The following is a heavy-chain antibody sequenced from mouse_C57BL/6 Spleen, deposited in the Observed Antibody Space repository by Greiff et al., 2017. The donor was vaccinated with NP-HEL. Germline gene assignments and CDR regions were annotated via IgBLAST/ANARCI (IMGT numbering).Heavy chain of an antibody. CDR3: ARDYGRGFDY. CDR2: IYPSDSET. D-gene: IGHD1-1*01. Sequence: VKLQQPGAELVRPGSSVKLSCKASGYTFTSYWMDWVKQRPGQGLEWIGNIYPSDSETHYNQKFKDKATLTVDKSSSTAYMQLSSLTSEDSAVYYCARDYGRGFDYWGQGTTLTVSS. J-gene: IGHJ2*01. CDR1: GYTFTSYW. V-gene: IGHV1-61*01.